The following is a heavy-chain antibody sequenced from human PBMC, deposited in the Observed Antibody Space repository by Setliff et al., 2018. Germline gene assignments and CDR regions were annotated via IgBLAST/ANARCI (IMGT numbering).Heavy chain of an antibody. Sequence: PGESLTLSCQASGYSFSTFWIGWVRQMPGKGLEWMGVIWPDDSDTTYSPPFRGEVTISADKSVNTAYLQWDSLRASDTAIYYCARGLDSGGWWSHRPYYFDNWGPETLLVTVSS. CDR1: GYSFSTFW. V-gene: IGHV5-51*01. CDR3: ARGLDSGGWWSHRPYYFDN. CDR2: IWPDDSDT. D-gene: IGHD3-22*01. J-gene: IGHJ4*03.